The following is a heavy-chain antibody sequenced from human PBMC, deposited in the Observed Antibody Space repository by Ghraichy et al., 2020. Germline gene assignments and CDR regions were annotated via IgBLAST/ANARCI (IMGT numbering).Heavy chain of an antibody. CDR1: GGSISSSSYY. Sequence: SETLSLTCTVSGGSISSSSYYWGWIRQPPGKGLEWIGSIYYSGSTYYNPSLKSRVTISVDTSKNQFSLKLSSVTAADTAVYYCASQERAVAGYQGWFDPWGQGTLVTVSS. D-gene: IGHD6-19*01. CDR2: IYYSGST. J-gene: IGHJ5*02. CDR3: ASQERAVAGYQGWFDP. V-gene: IGHV4-39*01.